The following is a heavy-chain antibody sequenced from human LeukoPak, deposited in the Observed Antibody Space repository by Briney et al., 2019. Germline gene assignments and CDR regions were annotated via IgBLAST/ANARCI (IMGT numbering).Heavy chain of an antibody. J-gene: IGHJ4*02. Sequence: GGSLRLSCTASGLTFSTSGFNWVRQAPGKGLEWVASIGPTGSDRYHADSIKGRFTISRDNANNFLYLQMNSLRAEDTAVYYCATETNGRHYDYWGQGTLLTVSS. CDR2: IGPTGSDR. D-gene: IGHD1-14*01. CDR1: GLTFSTSG. V-gene: IGHV3-21*06. CDR3: ATETNGRHYDY.